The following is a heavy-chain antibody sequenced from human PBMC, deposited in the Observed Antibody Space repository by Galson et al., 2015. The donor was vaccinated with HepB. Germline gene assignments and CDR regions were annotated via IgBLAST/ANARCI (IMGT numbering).Heavy chain of an antibody. CDR2: IYSSGTT. Sequence: ETLSLTCSVSGGSINGYYWSWIRQPPGKGLEWIGYIYSSGTTYYNPSLKSRVTISIETSKNQFSLKMNSVTAADTAVYYCARAGNDYLWGSSPHGAFDIWGQGTMVTVSS. CDR1: GGSINGYY. J-gene: IGHJ3*02. D-gene: IGHD3-16*01. CDR3: ARAGNDYLWGSSPHGAFDI. V-gene: IGHV4-59*08.